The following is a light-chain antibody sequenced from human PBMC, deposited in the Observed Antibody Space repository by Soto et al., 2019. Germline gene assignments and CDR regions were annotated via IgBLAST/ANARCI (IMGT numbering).Light chain of an antibody. J-gene: IGLJ1*01. Sequence: QSVLTQPPSASGTPGQRVTISCSGSSSNIGSNTVTWCQQLPGTAPKLLIYSFNQRPSGVPDRFSGSKSGSSASLAISGLQSEDEADYYCAAWDDSLNGYVFGTGTKLTVL. V-gene: IGLV1-44*01. CDR1: SSNIGSNT. CDR2: SFN. CDR3: AAWDDSLNGYV.